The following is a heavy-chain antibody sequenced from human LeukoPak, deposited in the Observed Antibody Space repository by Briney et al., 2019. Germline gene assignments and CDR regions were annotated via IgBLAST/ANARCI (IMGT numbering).Heavy chain of an antibody. J-gene: IGHJ6*02. CDR3: AKGSPYYYGMDV. V-gene: IGHV3-23*01. CDR1: GFTFSSYD. Sequence: GSLRLSCAASGFTFSSYDMSWVRQAPGKGLEWVSAISGSGGSTYYADSVKGRFTISRDNSKNTLYLQMNSLRAEDTAVYYCAKGSPYYYGMDVWGQGTTVTVSS. CDR2: ISGSGGST.